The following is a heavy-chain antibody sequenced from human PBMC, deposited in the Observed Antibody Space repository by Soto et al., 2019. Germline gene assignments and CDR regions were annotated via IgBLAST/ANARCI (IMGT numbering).Heavy chain of an antibody. CDR1: GYTLTELS. CDR3: ATGLVLTGYYRERTN. CDR2: FDPEDGET. V-gene: IGHV1-24*01. Sequence: QVQLVQSGAEVKKPGASVKVSCKVSGYTLTELSMHWVRQAPGKGLEWMGGFDPEDGETIYAQKFQGRVTMTDDTSTDTAYMELSSLRSEDTAVYYCATGLVLTGYYRERTNWGQGTLVTVSS. D-gene: IGHD3-9*01. J-gene: IGHJ4*02.